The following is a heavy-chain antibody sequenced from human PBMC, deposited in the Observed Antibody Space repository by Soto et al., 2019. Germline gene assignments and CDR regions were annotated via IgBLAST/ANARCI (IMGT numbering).Heavy chain of an antibody. CDR3: ASVGRSGWYTPFDY. Sequence: ASVKVSCKASGYTFTDYYTHWVRQAPGQGLEWMGWINPNSGGTNYAQKFQGRVTMTGDPSISTAYMELSSLRSDDTAVYYCASVGRSGWYTPFDYWGPGIPVTVSS. CDR2: INPNSGGT. V-gene: IGHV1-2*02. D-gene: IGHD6-19*01. CDR1: GYTFTDYY. J-gene: IGHJ4*02.